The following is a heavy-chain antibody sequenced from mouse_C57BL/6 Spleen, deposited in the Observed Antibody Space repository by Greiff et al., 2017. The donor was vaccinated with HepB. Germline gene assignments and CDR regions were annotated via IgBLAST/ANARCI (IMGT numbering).Heavy chain of an antibody. CDR1: GYAFSSSW. CDR3: ASYYGSSSSYWDFEG. D-gene: IGHD1-1*01. CDR2: IYPGDGDT. Sequence: VQLQQSGPELVKPGASVKISCKASGYAFSSSWMNWVKQRPGKGLEWIGRIYPGDGDTNYNGKFKGKATLTADKSSSTAYMQLSSLTSEDSAVYFCASYYGSSSSYWDFEGWGTGTTVTVSS. J-gene: IGHJ1*03. V-gene: IGHV1-82*01.